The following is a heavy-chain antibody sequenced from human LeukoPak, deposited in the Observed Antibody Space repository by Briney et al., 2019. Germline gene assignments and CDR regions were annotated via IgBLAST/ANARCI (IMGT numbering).Heavy chain of an antibody. D-gene: IGHD3-10*01. Sequence: GGSLRLSCAASGFTFNSYWMTWVRQAPWKGLEWVANIKQDGSEKHYVDSVKGLFTISRDNAKNSLYMEMNSLRAEDTAVYYCARDLYGSGSWFDYWGQGTLVTVSS. CDR3: ARDLYGSGSWFDY. V-gene: IGHV3-7*01. J-gene: IGHJ4*02. CDR2: IKQDGSEK. CDR1: GFTFNSYW.